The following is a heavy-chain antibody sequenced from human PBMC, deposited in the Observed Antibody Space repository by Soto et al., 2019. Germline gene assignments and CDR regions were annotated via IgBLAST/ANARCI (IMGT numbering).Heavy chain of an antibody. CDR1: GYTFTGYY. J-gene: IGHJ5*02. CDR2: INPNSGGT. Sequence: ASVKVSCKASGYTFTGYYMHWVRQAPGQGLEWMGWINPNSGGTNYAQKFQGWVTVTRDTSISTAYMELSRLRSDDTAVYYCARGPSSDPYSKWSRWFDPWGQGTLVTVSS. CDR3: ARGPSSDPYSKWSRWFDP. D-gene: IGHD4-4*01. V-gene: IGHV1-2*04.